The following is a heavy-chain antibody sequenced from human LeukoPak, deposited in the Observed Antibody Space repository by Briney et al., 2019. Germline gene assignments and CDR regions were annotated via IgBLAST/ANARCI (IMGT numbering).Heavy chain of an antibody. CDR3: ASHYYGSGSSLYFQH. CDR1: GGSISSYY. Sequence: PSETLSLTCTVSGGSISSYYWSWIRQPPGKGLEWIGYIYYSGSTNYNPSLKSRVTISVDTSKNQFSLKLSSVTAADTAVYYCASHYYGSGSSLYFQHWGQGTLVTVSS. J-gene: IGHJ1*01. V-gene: IGHV4-59*01. D-gene: IGHD3-10*01. CDR2: IYYSGST.